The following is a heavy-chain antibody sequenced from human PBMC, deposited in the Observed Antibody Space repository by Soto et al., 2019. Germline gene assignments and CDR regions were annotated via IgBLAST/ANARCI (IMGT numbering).Heavy chain of an antibody. CDR2: LTWNSASI. CDR3: AKGGSITEILDY. Sequence: QPGGSLRLSCAASGFTFNDYAMHWVRQAPGKGLEWVSGLTWNSASIGYADSVKGRFTISKDNARNSLYLQMNNLRAEDTALYYCAKGGSITEILDYWGQGTLVTVSS. CDR1: GFTFNDYA. J-gene: IGHJ4*02. D-gene: IGHD1-20*01. V-gene: IGHV3-9*01.